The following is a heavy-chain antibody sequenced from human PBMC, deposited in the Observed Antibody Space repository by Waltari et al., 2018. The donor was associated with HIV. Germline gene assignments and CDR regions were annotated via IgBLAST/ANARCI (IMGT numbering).Heavy chain of an antibody. CDR3: TRVGFGSGTYYFPGGY. J-gene: IGHJ4*02. CDR2: INPNSGDT. D-gene: IGHD3-10*01. CDR1: GYTFTGYY. V-gene: IGHV1-2*02. Sequence: QVQLVQSGAEVKSPGDSVKVSCKASGYTFTGYYIHWVRQAPGQGLEWMECINPNSGDTNYAQKFQGRVIMTRDTSINTVYMELSRLTSDDTAVYYCTRVGFGSGTYYFPGGYWGQGTLVTVSS.